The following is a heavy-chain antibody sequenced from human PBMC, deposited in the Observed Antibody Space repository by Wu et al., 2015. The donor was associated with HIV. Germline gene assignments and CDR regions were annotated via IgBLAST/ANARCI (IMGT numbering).Heavy chain of an antibody. CDR3: ARGAMIVVVNWYYFDY. J-gene: IGHJ4*02. CDR2: INPNSGGT. D-gene: IGHD3-22*01. CDR1: GYTFTGYY. Sequence: QVQLVQSGAEVKKPGASVKVSCKASGYTFTGYYMHWVRQAPGQGLEWMGWINPNSGGTNYAQKFQGRVTMTRDTSISTAYVELSRLRSDDTAVYYCARGAMIVVVNWYYFDYWGQGTRGHRSPQ. V-gene: IGHV1-2*02.